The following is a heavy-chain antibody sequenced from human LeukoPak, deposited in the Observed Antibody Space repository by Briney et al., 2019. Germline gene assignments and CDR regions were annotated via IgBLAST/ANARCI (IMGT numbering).Heavy chain of an antibody. Sequence: GASVKVSCTTSGYTFSYFAVNWVRQAPGQGLEWMGGIIPIFGTANYAQKFQGRVTITADESTSTAYMELSSLRSEDTAVYYCARAVDCSSTSCYPNWFDPWGQGTLVTVSS. D-gene: IGHD2-2*01. J-gene: IGHJ5*02. CDR1: GYTFSYFA. CDR2: IIPIFGTA. V-gene: IGHV1-69*13. CDR3: ARAVDCSSTSCYPNWFDP.